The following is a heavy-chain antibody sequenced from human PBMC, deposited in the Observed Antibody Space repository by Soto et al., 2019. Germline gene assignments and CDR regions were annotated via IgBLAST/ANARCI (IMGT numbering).Heavy chain of an antibody. Sequence: PSETLSLTCTVSGGSISSYYWSWIRQPPGKGLEWIGYIYYSGSTNYNPSLKSRVTISVDTSKNQFSLKLSSVTAADTAVYYCARAYYDFRSGSRPWDYWGQGTLVTVS. CDR2: IYYSGST. V-gene: IGHV4-59*12. J-gene: IGHJ4*02. CDR1: GGSISSYY. D-gene: IGHD3-3*01. CDR3: ARAYYDFRSGSRPWDY.